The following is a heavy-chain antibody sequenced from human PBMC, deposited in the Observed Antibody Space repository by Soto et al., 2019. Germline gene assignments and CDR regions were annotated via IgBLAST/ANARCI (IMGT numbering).Heavy chain of an antibody. V-gene: IGHV3-23*01. CDR1: GFTFSSYA. Sequence: PGGSLRLSCVASGFTFSSYAMTWVRQAPGKGLEWVSGIGGSGDSTYYADSVKGRFTISRDNSKDTLYLQMNSLRVEDTAVYHRAKASGSSFLLGFDYWGQGTPVTVTS. D-gene: IGHD6-6*01. J-gene: IGHJ4*02. CDR2: IGGSGDST. CDR3: AKASGSSFLLGFDY.